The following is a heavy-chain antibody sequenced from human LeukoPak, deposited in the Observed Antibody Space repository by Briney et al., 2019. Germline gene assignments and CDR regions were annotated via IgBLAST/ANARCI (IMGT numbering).Heavy chain of an antibody. J-gene: IGHJ4*02. Sequence: GGSLRLSCAASGFTFSSYGMHWVRQAPGKGLEWVAFIRYDGSNKYYADSVKGRFTISRDNSKNTLYLQMNSLRAEDTAVYYCAKDSLREVAVADNFDYWGQGTLVTVSS. CDR3: AKDSLREVAVADNFDY. V-gene: IGHV3-30*02. D-gene: IGHD6-19*01. CDR2: IRYDGSNK. CDR1: GFTFSSYG.